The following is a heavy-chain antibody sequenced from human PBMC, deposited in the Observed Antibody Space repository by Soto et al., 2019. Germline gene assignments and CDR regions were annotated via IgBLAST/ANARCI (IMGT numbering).Heavy chain of an antibody. CDR2: ISYDGDNK. Sequence: LRLSCAASGFSFNNYAMHWVRQAPGKGLEWVAVISYDGDNKYYADSVKGRFTISRDNSKNTLYLQVNSLRPEDTAVYHCAREGVDYGLDYWGQGTQVTVSS. D-gene: IGHD4-17*01. V-gene: IGHV3-30-3*01. J-gene: IGHJ4*02. CDR1: GFSFNNYA. CDR3: AREGVDYGLDY.